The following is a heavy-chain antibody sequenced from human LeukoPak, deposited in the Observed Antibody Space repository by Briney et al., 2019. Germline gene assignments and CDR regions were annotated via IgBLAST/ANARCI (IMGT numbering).Heavy chain of an antibody. CDR3: ARDRRYGSGSRALDY. J-gene: IGHJ4*02. Sequence: GASVKVSCKASGGTFSSYAISWVRQAPGQGLEWMGGIIPIFGTANYAQKFQGRVTITADKSTSTAYMELSSLRSEDTAVYYCARDRRYGSGSRALDYWGQGTLVTVSS. CDR2: IIPIFGTA. V-gene: IGHV1-69*06. CDR1: GGTFSSYA. D-gene: IGHD3-10*01.